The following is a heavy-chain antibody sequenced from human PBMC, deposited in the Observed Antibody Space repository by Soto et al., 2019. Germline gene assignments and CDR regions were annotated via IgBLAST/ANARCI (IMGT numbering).Heavy chain of an antibody. CDR1: GYTFTSYG. CDR2: ISAYNGNT. Sequence: ASVKVSCKASGYTFTSYGISWVRQAPGQGLEWMGWISAYNGNTNYAQKLQGRVTMTTDTSTSTAYMELRSLRSDDTAVYYCARRAVNYYDSSGYYYLTLWGQGTLVTVPQ. V-gene: IGHV1-18*04. J-gene: IGHJ4*02. CDR3: ARRAVNYYDSSGYYYLTL. D-gene: IGHD3-22*01.